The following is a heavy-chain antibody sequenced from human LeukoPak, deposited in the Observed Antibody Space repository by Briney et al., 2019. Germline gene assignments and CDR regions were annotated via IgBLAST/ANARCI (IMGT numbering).Heavy chain of an antibody. Sequence: GGSLRLSCAASGFTFSSYAMSWVRQAPGKGLEWVSAISGSGGSTYYADSVKGRFTISRDNSKNTLYLQMNSLRAEDTAVYYCVFTYYYDSSGYYSLHNAFDIWGQGTMVTVSS. V-gene: IGHV3-23*01. J-gene: IGHJ3*02. CDR2: ISGSGGST. D-gene: IGHD3-22*01. CDR3: VFTYYYDSSGYYSLHNAFDI. CDR1: GFTFSSYA.